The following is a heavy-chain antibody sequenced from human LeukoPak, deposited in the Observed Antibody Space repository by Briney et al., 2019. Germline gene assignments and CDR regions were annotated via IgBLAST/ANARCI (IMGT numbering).Heavy chain of an antibody. CDR2: IYYSGST. Sequence: PSQTLSLTCTVSGGSISSGGYYWSWIRQPPGKGLEWIGYIYYSGSTNYNPSLKSRVTISVDTSKNQFSLKLSSVTAADTAVYYCASGSITLVEAGEYFQHWGQGTLVTVSS. CDR1: GGSISSGGYY. J-gene: IGHJ1*01. V-gene: IGHV4-61*08. CDR3: ASGSITLVEAGEYFQH. D-gene: IGHD3-10*01.